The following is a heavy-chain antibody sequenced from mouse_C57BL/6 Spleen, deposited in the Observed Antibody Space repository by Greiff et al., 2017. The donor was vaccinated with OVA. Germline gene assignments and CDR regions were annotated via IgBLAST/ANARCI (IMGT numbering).Heavy chain of an antibody. CDR1: GFTFSSYA. Sequence: EVQGVESGGGLVKPGGSLKLSCAASGFTFSSYAMSWVRQTPEKRLEWVATISDGGSYTYYPDNVKGRFTISRDNAKNNLYLQKSHLKSEDTAMYYCARDLLYYGSSYIDYWGQGTTLTVSS. D-gene: IGHD1-1*01. CDR3: ARDLLYYGSSYIDY. CDR2: ISDGGSYT. V-gene: IGHV5-4*01. J-gene: IGHJ2*01.